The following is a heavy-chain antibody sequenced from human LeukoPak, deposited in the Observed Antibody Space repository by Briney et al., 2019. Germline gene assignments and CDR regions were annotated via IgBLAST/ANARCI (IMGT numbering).Heavy chain of an antibody. CDR1: GGSLSVGSDY. J-gene: IGHJ6*03. CDR2: IHNTGKT. D-gene: IGHD4-17*01. CDR3: ARKNDYGESYYMNV. Sequence: SETLSLTCTVPGGSLSVGSDYSGCIRQHPGKGLEWIGYIHNTGKTDYNPSLKSRIIISLDTSKNRFSLRLSSVTAADTALYYCARKNDYGESYYMNVWCKGTTVTVSS. V-gene: IGHV4-31*03.